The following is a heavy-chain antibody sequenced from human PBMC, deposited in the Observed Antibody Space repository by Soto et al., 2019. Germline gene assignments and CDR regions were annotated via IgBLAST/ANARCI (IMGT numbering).Heavy chain of an antibody. CDR1: GFTFSGYG. CDR2: MSNDGSNK. CDR3: AKGSSSVYYYYYGIDV. D-gene: IGHD6-6*01. V-gene: IGHV3-30*18. Sequence: PGGSLRLSCVASGFTFSGYGMHWVCQAPGKGLEWVAVMSNDGSNKYYADSVKGRFTISRDNSKNMLYLQMNSLRTEDTAVYYCAKGSSSVYYYYYGIDVWGQGTTVTVSS. J-gene: IGHJ6*02.